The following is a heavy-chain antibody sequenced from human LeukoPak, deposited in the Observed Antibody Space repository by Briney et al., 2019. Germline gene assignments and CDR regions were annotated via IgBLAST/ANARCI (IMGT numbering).Heavy chain of an antibody. D-gene: IGHD3-22*01. Sequence: PSETLSLTCTVSGGSISPYYWSWIRQPPGKGLEWIGYIYYSGSTNYNPSLKSRVTISVDTSKNQFSLKLSSVTAADTAVYYCARGRDSSGYYGNDYWGQGTLVTVSS. CDR2: IYYSGST. J-gene: IGHJ4*02. CDR1: GGSISPYY. V-gene: IGHV4-59*01. CDR3: ARGRDSSGYYGNDY.